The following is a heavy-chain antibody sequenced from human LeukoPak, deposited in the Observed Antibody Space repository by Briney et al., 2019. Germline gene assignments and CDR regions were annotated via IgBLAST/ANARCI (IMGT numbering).Heavy chain of an antibody. D-gene: IGHD6-13*01. CDR2: IYHSGST. J-gene: IGHJ4*02. CDR1: GGSISSGGYS. CDR3: ALSSTPQGFDY. Sequence: PSETLSLTCAVSGGSISSGGYSWSWIRQPPGKGLEWIGYIYHSGSTYYNPSLKSRVTISVDRSKNQFSLKLSSVTAADTAVYYCALSSTPQGFDYWGQGTLVTVSS. V-gene: IGHV4-30-2*01.